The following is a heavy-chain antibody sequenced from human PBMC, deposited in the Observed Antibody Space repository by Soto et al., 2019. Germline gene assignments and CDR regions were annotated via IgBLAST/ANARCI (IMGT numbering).Heavy chain of an antibody. D-gene: IGHD4-17*01. CDR1: GFTFTNYA. V-gene: IGHV3-23*01. CDR3: AKDAVSGDGIWLLDS. Sequence: GGSLRLSCAASGFTFTNYAMTWARQSPGKGLEWVSSLLRSGSTTYYADSVKGRFTISSDTSANSLYLQMDSLRAEDTAVYYCAKDAVSGDGIWLLDSWGQGTVVTVSS. J-gene: IGHJ4*02. CDR2: LLRSGSTT.